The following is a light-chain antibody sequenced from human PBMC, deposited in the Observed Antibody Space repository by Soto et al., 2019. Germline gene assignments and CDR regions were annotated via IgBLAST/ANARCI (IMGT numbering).Light chain of an antibody. J-gene: IGKJ5*01. Sequence: LLTQSPLSLPVTLGQPASISCRSNQSLVHSDGIAYFSWFQQRPGRSPRRLIYKVSNRDSGVPARFSGSGSGTDFALKISRVEAEDVGVYYCMQGTHWPITFGQGTRLEIK. V-gene: IGKV2-30*02. CDR1: QSLVHSDGIAY. CDR2: KVS. CDR3: MQGTHWPIT.